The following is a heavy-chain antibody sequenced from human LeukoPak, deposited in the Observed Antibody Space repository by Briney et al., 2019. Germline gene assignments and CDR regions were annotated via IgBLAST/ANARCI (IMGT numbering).Heavy chain of an antibody. CDR2: ISWNSGSI. V-gene: IGHV3-9*01. D-gene: IGHD3-9*01. Sequence: GRSLRLSCAASGFTFDDYAMHWVRRAPGKGLEWVSGISWNSGSIGYADSVKGRFTISRDNAKNSLYLQMNSLRAEDTALYYCAKGAQSYYDILTGYYSLDYWGQGTLVTVSS. CDR1: GFTFDDYA. CDR3: AKGAQSYYDILTGYYSLDY. J-gene: IGHJ4*02.